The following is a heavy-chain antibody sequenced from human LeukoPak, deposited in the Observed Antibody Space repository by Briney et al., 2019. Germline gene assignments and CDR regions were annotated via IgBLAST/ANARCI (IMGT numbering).Heavy chain of an antibody. Sequence: GGSLRLSCAASGFTFSSHVMSSVRQAPGKGLEWVSPISCSSASTYYADSVKGGFTISIDNPKNTLYLQMNSLRAEHTSVYYSAKDGPRSAADTVVVTGAYADINRFDPWGEGTLVTVSS. CDR3: AKDGPRSAADTVVVTGAYADINRFDP. J-gene: IGHJ5*02. CDR2: ISCSSAST. V-gene: IGHV3-23*01. CDR1: GFTFSSHV. D-gene: IGHD2-2*01.